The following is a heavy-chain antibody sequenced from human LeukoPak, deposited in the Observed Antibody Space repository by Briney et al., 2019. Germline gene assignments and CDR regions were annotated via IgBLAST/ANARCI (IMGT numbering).Heavy chain of an antibody. D-gene: IGHD6-13*01. CDR2: IYYSGTT. Sequence: SETLSLTCTVSGGSISSYYWTWIRQPPGKGLEWIGYIYYSGTTNYNPSLKSRVTISVDTSKNQFSLKLSSVTAADTAVYYCARGVYIAAAQYGYWGQGTLVTVSS. J-gene: IGHJ4*02. CDR3: ARGVYIAAAQYGY. V-gene: IGHV4-59*01. CDR1: GGSISSYY.